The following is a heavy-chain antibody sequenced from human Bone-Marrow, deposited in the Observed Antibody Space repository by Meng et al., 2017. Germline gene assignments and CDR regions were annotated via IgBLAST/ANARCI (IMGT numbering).Heavy chain of an antibody. Sequence: ASVKVSCKASGYIFTSYDINWVRQATGQGLEWMGWMNPNSGGTNYAQKFQGRVTMTRDTSISTAYMELSRLRSDDTAVYYCARTRRSGGVVPAAMDYWGQGTLVTVSS. D-gene: IGHD2-2*01. V-gene: IGHV1-2*02. CDR1: GYIFTSYD. CDR3: ARTRRSGGVVPAAMDY. J-gene: IGHJ4*02. CDR2: MNPNSGGT.